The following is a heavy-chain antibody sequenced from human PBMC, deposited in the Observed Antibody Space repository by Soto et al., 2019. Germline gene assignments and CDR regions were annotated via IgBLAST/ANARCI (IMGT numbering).Heavy chain of an antibody. J-gene: IGHJ4*02. V-gene: IGHV4-59*01. CDR2: IYYSGST. D-gene: IGHD5-12*01. CDR3: ARGPLDIVATGTFDY. Sequence: SETLSLTCTVSGGSISSYYWSWIRQPPGKGLEWIGYIYYSGSTNYNPSLKSRVTISVDTSKNQFSLKLSSVTAVDTAVYYCARGPLDIVATGTFDYWGQGTLVTVSS. CDR1: GGSISSYY.